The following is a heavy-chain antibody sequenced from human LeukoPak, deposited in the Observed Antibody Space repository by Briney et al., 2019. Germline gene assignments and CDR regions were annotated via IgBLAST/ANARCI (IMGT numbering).Heavy chain of an antibody. D-gene: IGHD3-10*01. J-gene: IGHJ3*02. CDR3: AREGYYYGSGSYPDAFDI. CDR2: ISCSSSYI. Sequence: GGSLRLSCAASGFTFSSYSMNWVRQAPGKGLEWVSSISCSSSYIYYADSVKGRFTISRDNAKNSLYLQMNSLRAEDTAVYYCAREGYYYGSGSYPDAFDIWGQGTMVTVSS. V-gene: IGHV3-21*01. CDR1: GFTFSSYS.